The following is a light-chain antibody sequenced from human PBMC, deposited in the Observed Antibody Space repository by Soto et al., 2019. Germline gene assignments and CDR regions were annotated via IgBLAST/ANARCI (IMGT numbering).Light chain of an antibody. CDR3: CSSGGSPTYV. J-gene: IGLJ1*01. V-gene: IGLV2-23*02. Sequence: ALTQPASVSGSPGQSITISCTGTSSNVGSYKLVSWYQQHPGKAPKLMIFEVNKRPSGVSNRFSGSKSGNTASLTISGLKVEDEADYYCCSSGGSPTYVFGTGTKVTGL. CDR2: EVN. CDR1: SSNVGSYKL.